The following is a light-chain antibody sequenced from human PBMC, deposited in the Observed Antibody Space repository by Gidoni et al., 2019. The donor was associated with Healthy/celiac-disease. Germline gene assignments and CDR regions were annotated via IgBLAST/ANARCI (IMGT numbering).Light chain of an antibody. Sequence: DIKITQSPSSLSASVGDRVTITCRASQSISSYLNWYQQKPGKAPKLLIYAASSLQSGVPSRISGSGSGTDVTLTISSLQPEDFATYYCQQSYSTPRTFGQGTKLEIK. J-gene: IGKJ2*01. CDR1: QSISSY. CDR2: AAS. CDR3: QQSYSTPRT. V-gene: IGKV1-39*01.